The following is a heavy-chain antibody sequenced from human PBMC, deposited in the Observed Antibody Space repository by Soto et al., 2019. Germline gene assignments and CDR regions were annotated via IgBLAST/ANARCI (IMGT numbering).Heavy chain of an antibody. CDR1: GYTFTSYF. Sequence: QVQLVQSGAEVKKPGASVKVSCKASGYTFTSYFLHWVRQAPGQGLEWMGVINPTGGATSYAPKFQGRVSMTRDTSTSTASLELSSLGPDDTAVYYCARVEVQGAYTSVWGQGTLVTVSS. V-gene: IGHV1-46*01. CDR2: INPTGGAT. J-gene: IGHJ4*02. CDR3: ARVEVQGAYTSV. D-gene: IGHD6-19*01.